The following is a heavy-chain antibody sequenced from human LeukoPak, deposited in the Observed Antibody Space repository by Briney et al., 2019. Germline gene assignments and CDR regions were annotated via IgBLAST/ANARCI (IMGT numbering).Heavy chain of an antibody. Sequence: GEPLKISCKGSGYSFTSYWIDWVRQRPGKGLEWMGIIYPGDSDTRYSPSFQGQVTISADKSISTAYLEWNSLKASDTAMYYCARHPVDDYGDYGLDYWGQGTLVTVSS. CDR3: ARHPVDDYGDYGLDY. D-gene: IGHD4-17*01. J-gene: IGHJ4*02. CDR1: GYSFTSYW. V-gene: IGHV5-51*01. CDR2: IYPGDSDT.